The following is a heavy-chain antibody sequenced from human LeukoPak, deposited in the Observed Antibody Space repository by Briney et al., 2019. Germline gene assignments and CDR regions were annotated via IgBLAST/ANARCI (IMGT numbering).Heavy chain of an antibody. CDR1: GFSLSNYW. V-gene: IGHV3-7*01. D-gene: IGHD3-10*01. CDR3: AWYGVTHGLNV. J-gene: IGHJ6*02. Sequence: GGSLRLACAASGFSLSNYWMSWGRQAPGKGPERVADINQDGSDKYYVDSVRGRFTISKDNATNTVYPQMHSLRPEDTAIYYCAWYGVTHGLNVGGQGTTVTVSS. CDR2: INQDGSDK.